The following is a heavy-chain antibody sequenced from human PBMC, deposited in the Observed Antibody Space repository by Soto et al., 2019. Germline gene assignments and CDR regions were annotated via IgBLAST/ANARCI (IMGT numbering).Heavy chain of an antibody. V-gene: IGHV3-21*01. CDR2: ISSNSAYI. CDR3: TRDASRDSSARGWFDP. J-gene: IGHJ5*02. Sequence: GSLRLSGAASGFTVRSFTMNWVRQAPGKGLEWVSTISSNSAYIYYTDALRGRFTISRDNAKNSLHLQMNSLRAEDTAVYYCTRDASRDSSARGWFDPWGPG. CDR1: GFTVRSFT. D-gene: IGHD6-13*01.